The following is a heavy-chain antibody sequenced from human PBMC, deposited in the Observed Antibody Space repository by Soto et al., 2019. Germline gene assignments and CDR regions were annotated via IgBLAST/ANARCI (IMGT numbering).Heavy chain of an antibody. D-gene: IGHD5-18*01. V-gene: IGHV4-59*01. Sequence: QVQLQESGPGLVKPSETLSLTCTVSGGSISSYYWSWIRQPPGKRLEWIGYIYYSGSTNYNPSLKVRPPKSEDTPKNQSSLSLSPGPAADPAVYYWARGIQLCPTPYYFDYWGQGPRAPVSS. CDR2: IYYSGST. CDR3: ARGIQLCPTPYYFDY. CDR1: GGSISSYY. J-gene: IGHJ4*02.